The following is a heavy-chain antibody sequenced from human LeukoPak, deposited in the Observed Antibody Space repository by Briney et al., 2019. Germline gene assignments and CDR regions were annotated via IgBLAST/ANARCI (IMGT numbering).Heavy chain of an antibody. CDR2: FSAYNGNT. D-gene: IGHD3-10*01. CDR1: GYIFTNYG. CDR3: ARGTMVRGVSPFDY. Sequence: ASVKVSCKASGYIFTNYGISWVRQAPGQGLEWMGWFSAYNGNTNYAQKLQGRVTMTTDTSTSTAYMELRSLRSDDTAVYYCARGTMVRGVSPFDYWGQGTLVTVSS. V-gene: IGHV1-18*01. J-gene: IGHJ4*02.